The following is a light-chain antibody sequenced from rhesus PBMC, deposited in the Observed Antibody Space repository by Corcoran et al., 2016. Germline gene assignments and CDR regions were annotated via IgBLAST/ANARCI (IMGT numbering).Light chain of an antibody. CDR2: AAS. CDR1: QGISTY. CDR3: LQYNSDPCS. V-gene: IGKV1-43*02. J-gene: IGKJ2*01. Sequence: DIQMTQSPSSLSASVGDRVTITCRESQGISTYLNWYQQKPGKAPKRLIYAASSLESGVPSRFSGSGSGTDFTLTISSLAPEDFATYYLLQYNSDPCSFGQGAKVEIK.